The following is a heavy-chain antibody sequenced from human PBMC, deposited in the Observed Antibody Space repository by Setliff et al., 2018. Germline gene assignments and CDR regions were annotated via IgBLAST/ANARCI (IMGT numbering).Heavy chain of an antibody. D-gene: IGHD6-19*01. CDR3: ARGGSNSGWYGFFDF. Sequence: PSETLSLTCSVSGDSINSGGVCWAWIRQPPGRDLERVGYICYTGTSTYYNPSPASRLSISVDKSMNQFSLRLNSVTAADTAVYYCARGGSNSGWYGFFDFWGQGAQVTVSS. CDR2: ICYTGTST. V-gene: IGHV4-30-4*08. CDR1: GDSINSGGVC. J-gene: IGHJ4*02.